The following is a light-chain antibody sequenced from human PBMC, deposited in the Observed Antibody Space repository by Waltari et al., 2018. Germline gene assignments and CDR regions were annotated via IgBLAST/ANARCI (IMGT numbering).Light chain of an antibody. J-gene: IGLJ2*01. Sequence: QSALTQPASVSGSPGPSIPISCTGTSSDGGYYTIVSWYQQHPGTAPKLIISELNKRPLGISSRFSGSKSGNTASLTISGLQPEDEAEYYCCSYAGVNTFLFGGGTKVTVL. CDR3: CSYAGVNTFL. V-gene: IGLV2-23*02. CDR2: ELN. CDR1: SSDGGYYTI.